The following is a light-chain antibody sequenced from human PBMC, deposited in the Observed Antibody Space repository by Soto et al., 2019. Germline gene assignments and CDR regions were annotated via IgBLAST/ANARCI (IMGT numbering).Light chain of an antibody. J-gene: IGLJ1*01. Sequence: QSALTQPASVSGSPGQSITISCTGTSRDVGGFNFVSWYQHHQGKAPKLIIYEVSDRPSGVSSRFSGSKSGNTASLTISGLQTEDEADYYCRSYTLSGTLVFGKGTKVTVL. CDR1: SRDVGGFNF. CDR2: EVS. V-gene: IGLV2-14*01. CDR3: RSYTLSGTLV.